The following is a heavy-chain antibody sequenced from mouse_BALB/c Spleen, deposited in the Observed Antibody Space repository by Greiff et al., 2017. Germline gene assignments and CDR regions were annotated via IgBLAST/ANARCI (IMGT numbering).Heavy chain of an antibody. V-gene: IGHV1S41*01. J-gene: IGHJ4*01. CDR3: ARKTTATSYAMDD. CDR1: GYTFTSYW. CDR2: IAPGSGST. Sequence: DLVKPGASVKLSCKASGYTFTSYWFNWIKQRPGQGLEWIGRIAPGSGSTYYNEMFKGKATLTVDTSSSTAYIQLSSLSSEDSAVYFCARKTTATSYAMDDGGQGTSVTVSS. D-gene: IGHD1-2*01.